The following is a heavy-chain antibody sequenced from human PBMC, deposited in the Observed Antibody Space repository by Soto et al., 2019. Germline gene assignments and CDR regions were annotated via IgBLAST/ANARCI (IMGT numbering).Heavy chain of an antibody. D-gene: IGHD3-22*01. J-gene: IGHJ4*02. CDR3: ARGSYYYDSSGYCYVGDFDY. CDR1: GGSIISSNW. Sequence: SETLSLTCAVSGGSIISSNWWSWVRQPPGKGLEWIGEIFHSGSTNYNPSLKSRVTISVDKSKNQFSLKLSSVTAADTAVYYCARGSYYYDSSGYCYVGDFDYWGQGTLVTVSS. CDR2: IFHSGST. V-gene: IGHV4-4*02.